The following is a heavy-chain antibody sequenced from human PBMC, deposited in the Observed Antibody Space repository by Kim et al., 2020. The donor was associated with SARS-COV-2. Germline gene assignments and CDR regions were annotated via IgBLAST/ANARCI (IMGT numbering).Heavy chain of an antibody. J-gene: IGHJ4*02. CDR3: ARPDPGIAVADTI. CDR2: IDPSDSYT. Sequence: GESLKISCKGSGYSFTSYWISWVRQMPGKGLEWMGRIDPSDSYTNYSPSFQGHVTISADKSISTAYLQWSSLKASDTAMYYCARPDPGIAVADTIWGQGTLVTVSS. D-gene: IGHD6-19*01. V-gene: IGHV5-10-1*01. CDR1: GYSFTSYW.